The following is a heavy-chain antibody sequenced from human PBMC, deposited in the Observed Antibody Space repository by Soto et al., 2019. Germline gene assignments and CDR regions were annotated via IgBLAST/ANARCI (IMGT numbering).Heavy chain of an antibody. D-gene: IGHD6-19*01. J-gene: IGHJ6*02. CDR1: GFTFSSYS. V-gene: IGHV3-48*02. CDR2: ISSSSSTI. Sequence: GGSLRLSCAASGFTFSSYSMNWVRQAPGKGLEWVSYISSSSSTIYYADSVKGRFTISRDNAKNSLYLQMNSLRDEDTAVYYCARDLSVVAGPFRYYYYGMDVWGQGTTVTVSS. CDR3: ARDLSVVAGPFRYYYYGMDV.